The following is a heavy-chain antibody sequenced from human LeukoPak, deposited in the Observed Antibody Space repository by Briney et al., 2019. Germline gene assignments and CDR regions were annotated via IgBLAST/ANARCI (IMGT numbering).Heavy chain of an antibody. J-gene: IGHJ6*02. D-gene: IGHD3-3*01. CDR1: GGSISSYY. CDR2: IYYSGST. CDR3: ARSDYDFWSGYRYYYYGMDV. Sequence: SETLSLTCTVSGGSISSYYWSWIRQPPGKGLKWIGYIYYSGSTNYNPSLKSRVTISVDTSKNRFSLKLSSVTAADTAVYYCARSDYDFWSGYRYYYYGMDVWGQGTTVTVSS. V-gene: IGHV4-59*01.